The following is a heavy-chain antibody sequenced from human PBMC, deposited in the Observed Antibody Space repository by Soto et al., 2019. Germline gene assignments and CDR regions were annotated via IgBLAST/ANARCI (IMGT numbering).Heavy chain of an antibody. D-gene: IGHD3-9*01. V-gene: IGHV3-30-3*01. Sequence: QVQLVESGGGVVQPGRSLRLSCAASGFTFSSYAMHWVSQAPGKGLEWVAVISYDGSNKYYADSVKGRFTISRDNSKNTLYLQMNSLRAEDTAVYYCARDYPATRYFDWLLGTFDYWGQGTLVTVSS. J-gene: IGHJ4*02. CDR1: GFTFSSYA. CDR3: ARDYPATRYFDWLLGTFDY. CDR2: ISYDGSNK.